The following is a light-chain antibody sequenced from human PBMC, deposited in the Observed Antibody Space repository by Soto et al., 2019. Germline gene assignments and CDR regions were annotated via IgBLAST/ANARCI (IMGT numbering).Light chain of an antibody. CDR3: QQYGSSSPIP. CDR1: QSVSSSY. Sequence: EIVLTQSPGTLSLSPGERATLSCRASQSVSSSYLAWYQQKPGQAPRLLIYGASSRATGIPDRFSGSGSGTDFTLTISRLEPEDFSLYYCQQYGSSSPIPFGQGTRLEIK. V-gene: IGKV3-20*01. CDR2: GAS. J-gene: IGKJ5*01.